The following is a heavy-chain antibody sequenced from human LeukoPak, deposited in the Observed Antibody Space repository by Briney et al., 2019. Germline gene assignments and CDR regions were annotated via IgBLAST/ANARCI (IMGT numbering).Heavy chain of an antibody. Sequence: PSETLSPTCTVSGGSISSYYWSWIRQPPGKGLEWIGYIYYSGSTDYNPSLKSRVTISVDTSKNQFSLKLSSVTAADTAVYYCARHARRYWYFDLWGRGTLVTVSS. CDR3: ARHARRYWYFDL. CDR1: GGSISSYY. CDR2: IYYSGST. J-gene: IGHJ2*01. V-gene: IGHV4-59*08. D-gene: IGHD6-6*01.